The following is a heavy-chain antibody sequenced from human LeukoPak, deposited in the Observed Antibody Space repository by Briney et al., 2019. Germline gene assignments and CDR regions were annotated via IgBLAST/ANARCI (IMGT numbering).Heavy chain of an antibody. V-gene: IGHV2-5*01. J-gene: IGHJ1*01. CDR1: GFSPRTRGGG. CDR2: IYWNDDK. Sequence: GPTLGETPPTPTLTCTFSGFSPRTRGGGVGWIPHPPAKALEGLAIIYWNDDKRYSPSLKSRLTITKDTSKNQVVLTMTNMDPVDTATYYCAHSSDSSGYYRGVYFQHWGQGTLVTVSS. CDR3: AHSSDSSGYYRGVYFQH. D-gene: IGHD3-22*01.